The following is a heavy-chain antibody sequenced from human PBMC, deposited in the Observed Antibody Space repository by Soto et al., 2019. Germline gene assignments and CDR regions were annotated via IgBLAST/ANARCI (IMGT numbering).Heavy chain of an antibody. Sequence: GGSLRLSCAASGFTFSSYDMHWVRQATGKGLEWVSAIGTAGDTYYPGSVKGRFTISRENAKNSLYLQMNSLRAGDTAVYYCARVTSKEGDYVFDYWGQGTLVTVSS. J-gene: IGHJ4*02. CDR2: IGTAGDT. CDR1: GFTFSSYD. D-gene: IGHD4-17*01. V-gene: IGHV3-13*01. CDR3: ARVTSKEGDYVFDY.